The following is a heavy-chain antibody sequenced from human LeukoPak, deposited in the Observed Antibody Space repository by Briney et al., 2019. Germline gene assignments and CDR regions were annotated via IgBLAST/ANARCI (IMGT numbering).Heavy chain of an antibody. Sequence: PSETLSLTCTVSGGSISSYCWSWIRQPPGKGLEWIGYIYYSGSTNYNPSLKSRVTISVDTSKNQFSLKLSSVTAADTAVYYCARDQSGSYYQFDYWGQGILVTVSS. CDR3: ARDQSGSYYQFDY. CDR2: IYYSGST. D-gene: IGHD3-10*01. V-gene: IGHV4-59*01. CDR1: GGSISSYC. J-gene: IGHJ4*02.